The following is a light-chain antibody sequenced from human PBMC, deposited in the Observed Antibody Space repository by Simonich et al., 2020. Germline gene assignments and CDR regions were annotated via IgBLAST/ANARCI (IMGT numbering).Light chain of an antibody. CDR1: SSAVGSYNL. J-gene: IGLJ3*02. V-gene: IGLV2-23*01. CDR3: CSYAGSSTLV. Sequence: QSALTQPASVSGSPGQSITIACTGTSSAVGSYNLVSWYPQHPGKAPKLMIYEGSRRPSGVSNRFSGSKSGNTSSLTISGLQAEDEADYYCCSYAGSSTLVFGGGTKLTVL. CDR2: EGS.